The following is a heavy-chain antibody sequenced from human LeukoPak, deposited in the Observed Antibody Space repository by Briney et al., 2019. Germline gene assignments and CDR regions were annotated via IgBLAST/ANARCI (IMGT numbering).Heavy chain of an antibody. Sequence: SETPSLTCTVSGYSISSGYYWGWIRQPPGKGLEWIGSIYHSGSTYYNPSLKSRVTISVDTSKNQFSLKLSSVTAADTAVYYCARDPSASYRGYDLNDAFDIWGQGTMVTVSS. J-gene: IGHJ3*02. D-gene: IGHD5-12*01. CDR1: GYSISSGYY. CDR3: ARDPSASYRGYDLNDAFDI. CDR2: IYHSGST. V-gene: IGHV4-38-2*02.